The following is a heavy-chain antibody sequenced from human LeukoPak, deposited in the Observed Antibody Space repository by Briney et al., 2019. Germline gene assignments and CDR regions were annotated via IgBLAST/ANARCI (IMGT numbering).Heavy chain of an antibody. Sequence: SETLSLTCTVSGGSNSTGDYYWSWIRQPPGKGLEWIGHIYYSGTTYYSPSLKSRLIISVDTSKNQFSLRLNSVTAADTAVYYCATYYDSSGPTFDNWGQGTLVSVSS. D-gene: IGHD3-22*01. J-gene: IGHJ4*02. CDR2: IYYSGTT. CDR3: ATYYDSSGPTFDN. V-gene: IGHV4-30-4*01. CDR1: GGSNSTGDYY.